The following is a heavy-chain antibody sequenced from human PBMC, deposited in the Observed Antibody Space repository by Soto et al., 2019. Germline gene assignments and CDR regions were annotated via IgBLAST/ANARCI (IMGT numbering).Heavy chain of an antibody. J-gene: IGHJ6*02. D-gene: IGHD6-19*01. V-gene: IGHV2-70*01. CDR2: IDWDDDK. CDR1: GFSLSTSGMC. CDR3: ARTYSSGWGGYYYYYYGMDV. Sequence: VSGPTLVNPTQTLTLTCTFSGFSLSTSGMCVSWIRQPPGKALEWLALIDWDDDKYYSTSLKTRLTISKDTSKNQVVLTMTNMDPVDTATYYCARTYSSGWGGYYYYYYGMDVWGQGTTVTVSS.